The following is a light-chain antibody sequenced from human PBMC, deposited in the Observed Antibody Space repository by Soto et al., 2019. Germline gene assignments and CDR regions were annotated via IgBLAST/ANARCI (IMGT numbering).Light chain of an antibody. CDR2: AAS. CDR3: QKYNSAPWT. CDR1: QGIGNF. V-gene: IGKV1-27*01. J-gene: IGKJ1*01. Sequence: DIQMTQSPSSLSASVGDRVTVTCRASQGIGNFLAWYQQKPGKVPKLLIYAASTLQSGVPSRFSGSASGTEFTLTISSLQPEDVATYYCQKYNSAPWTFGQGTKVEI.